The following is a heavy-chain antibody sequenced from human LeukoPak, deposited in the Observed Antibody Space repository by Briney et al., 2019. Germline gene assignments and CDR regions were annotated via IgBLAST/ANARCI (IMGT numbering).Heavy chain of an antibody. Sequence: GESLKIPCKGSGYRFTSYWIGWVRQMPGRGLEWMGIIYPGDSDTRYTPSFQGQVTMSVDKSISTAYLQWSSLEASVTAMYYCASAQKSHGFDVWGQGTMVTVSS. V-gene: IGHV5-51*01. CDR2: IYPGDSDT. CDR3: ASAQKSHGFDV. CDR1: GYRFTSYW. J-gene: IGHJ3*01.